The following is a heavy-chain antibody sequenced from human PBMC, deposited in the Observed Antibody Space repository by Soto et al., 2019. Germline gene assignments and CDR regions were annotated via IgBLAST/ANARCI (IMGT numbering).Heavy chain of an antibody. J-gene: IGHJ4*02. Sequence: QVQLVQSGAEVKKPGASVKVSCKASGYTFTSYDINWVRQATGQGLEWMGWMNPNRGNTGYAQKFQGRVSMTRNTSITTAYMELNSLRSEETAVYYWARGGLPGTGFDYWGQGTLVTVSS. CDR3: ARGGLPGTGFDY. D-gene: IGHD1-7*01. V-gene: IGHV1-8*01. CDR1: GYTFTSYD. CDR2: MNPNRGNT.